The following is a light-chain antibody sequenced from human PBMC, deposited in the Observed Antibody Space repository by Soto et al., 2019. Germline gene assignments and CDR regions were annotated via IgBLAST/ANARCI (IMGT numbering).Light chain of an antibody. J-gene: IGKJ1*01. V-gene: IGKV3-20*01. CDR2: GAS. CDR1: QSVSSY. CDR3: QQYGNSPWT. Sequence: EIVMTQSPATLSLSPGERATLSCRASQSVSSYLAWYQQKPGQAPRLLIYGASGRATGIPDRFSGSGSGTDFTLTISRLEPEDFAVYYCQQYGNSPWTFGQGTKVDIK.